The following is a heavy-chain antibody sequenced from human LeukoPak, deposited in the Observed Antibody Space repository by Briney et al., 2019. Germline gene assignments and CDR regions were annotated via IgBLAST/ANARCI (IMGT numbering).Heavy chain of an antibody. Sequence: GGSLRLSCAASGFTFSSYSMNWVRQAPGKGLEWVSSISSSSSYIYYADSVKGRFTISRDNAKNSLYLQVNSLRAEDTAVYYCARDSQRSIAAFFDYWGQGTLVTVSS. CDR1: GFTFSSYS. CDR3: ARDSQRSIAAFFDY. V-gene: IGHV3-21*01. CDR2: ISSSSSYI. D-gene: IGHD6-6*01. J-gene: IGHJ4*02.